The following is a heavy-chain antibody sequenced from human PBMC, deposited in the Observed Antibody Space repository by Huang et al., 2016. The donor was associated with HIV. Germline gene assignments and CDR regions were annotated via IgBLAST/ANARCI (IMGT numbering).Heavy chain of an antibody. CDR3: AREAWASGVAHYFDY. CDR1: GYSFTGHF. J-gene: IGHJ4*02. D-gene: IGHD3-10*01. V-gene: IGHV1-2*06. CDR2: IEPTSGAI. Sequence: QVQLVQSGAEVKRPGASGKVSCQASGYSFTGHFIPWLRQAPGQGLEWMGRIEPTSGAINLASRFQGRVSMTRDKSIGTAYMELSGLRSDDTAVFFCAREAWASGVAHYFDYWGPGTLVTVSS.